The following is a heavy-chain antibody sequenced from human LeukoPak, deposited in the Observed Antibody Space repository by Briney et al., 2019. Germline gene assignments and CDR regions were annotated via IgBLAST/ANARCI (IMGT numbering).Heavy chain of an antibody. Sequence: SETLSLTCAVYGGSFSGYYWSWIRQPPGKGLEWIGEINHSGSTNYNPSLKSRVSISVDTSRNQFSLKLSSVTAADTAVYYCATNPGGYSSSTRCYGEAPWGQGTLVTVSS. CDR3: ATNPGGYSSSTRCYGEAP. D-gene: IGHD2-2*01. J-gene: IGHJ5*02. CDR2: INHSGST. CDR1: GGSFSGYY. V-gene: IGHV4-34*01.